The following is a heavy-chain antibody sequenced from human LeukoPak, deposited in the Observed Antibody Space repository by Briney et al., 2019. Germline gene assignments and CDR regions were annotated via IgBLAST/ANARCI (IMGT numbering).Heavy chain of an antibody. Sequence: GGSLRLSRAASGFTVSSNYMSWVRQAPGKGLEWVSVIYSGGSTYYADSVKGRFTTSRDNSKNTLYLQMNSLGAEDTAVYYCAREGHSGSRFDYWGQGTLVTVSS. CDR2: IYSGGST. CDR3: AREGHSGSRFDY. D-gene: IGHD5-12*01. J-gene: IGHJ4*02. CDR1: GFTVSSNY. V-gene: IGHV3-66*01.